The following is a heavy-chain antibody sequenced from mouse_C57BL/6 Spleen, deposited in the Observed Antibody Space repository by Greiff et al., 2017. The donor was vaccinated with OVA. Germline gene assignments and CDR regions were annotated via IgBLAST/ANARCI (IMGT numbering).Heavy chain of an antibody. CDR2: IYPRSGNT. Sequence: VQLQESGAELARPGASVKLSCKASGYTFTSYGISWVKQSTGQGLEWIGEIYPRSGNTYYNEKFKGKATLTADKSSSTAYMELRSLTSEDSAVYFCARGGRNWYFDVWGTGTTVTVSS. J-gene: IGHJ1*03. CDR3: ARGGRNWYFDV. CDR1: GYTFTSYG. D-gene: IGHD3-3*01. V-gene: IGHV1-81*01.